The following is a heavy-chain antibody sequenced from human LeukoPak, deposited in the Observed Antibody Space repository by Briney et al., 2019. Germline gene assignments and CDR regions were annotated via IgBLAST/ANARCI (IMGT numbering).Heavy chain of an antibody. Sequence: ASVKVSCKASGGIFSSYSINWVRQAPGQGLEWMGWISGYNGNTNYAQNLQGRVTMTTDTSTSTAYMELRSLRSDDTAVYYCARGLGVVTAQSEQPKPRYFDLWGRGTQVTVSS. CDR3: ARGLGVVTAQSEQPKPRYFDL. J-gene: IGHJ2*01. V-gene: IGHV1-18*01. CDR1: GGIFSSYS. D-gene: IGHD2-21*02. CDR2: ISGYNGNT.